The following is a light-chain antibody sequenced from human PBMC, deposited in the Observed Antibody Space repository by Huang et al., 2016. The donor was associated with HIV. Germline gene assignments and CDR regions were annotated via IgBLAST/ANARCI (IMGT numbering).Light chain of an antibody. CDR2: ESS. J-gene: IGKJ1*01. Sequence: ETIMTQSPDTLSLSPGERATLSCRASQSVRSYLAWYHRKAGQAPRLLIYESSNTATGIPARFSGSGSGTDFTLTISSLEPEDCAVYYCQQRNNWPRTFGQGTKVEIK. V-gene: IGKV3-11*01. CDR1: QSVRSY. CDR3: QQRNNWPRT.